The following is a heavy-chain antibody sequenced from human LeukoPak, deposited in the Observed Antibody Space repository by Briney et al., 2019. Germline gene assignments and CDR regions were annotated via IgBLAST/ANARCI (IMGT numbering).Heavy chain of an antibody. CDR1: GFSFSTYV. D-gene: IGHD6-13*01. CDR2: ISGSGGST. Sequence: GGSLRLSCAASGFSFSTYVMSWVRQSPGKGLEWVSSISGSGGSTYYADSVMGRFTVSRDNSKNSLYLQMNSLRAEDTAVYYCAREPLVIAAADYWGQGTLVTVSS. J-gene: IGHJ4*02. CDR3: AREPLVIAAADY. V-gene: IGHV3-23*01.